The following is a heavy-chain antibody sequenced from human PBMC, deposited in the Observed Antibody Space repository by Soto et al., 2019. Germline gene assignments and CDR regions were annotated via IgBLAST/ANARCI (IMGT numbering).Heavy chain of an antibody. V-gene: IGHV4-30-2*01. Sequence: SETLSLTCAVYGGSISSGGYSWSWIRQPPGKGLEWIGYIYHSGSTYYNPSLKSRVTISVDTSKNQFSLKLSSVTAADTAVYYCARETSTIFGVVIDTYYGMDVWGQGTTVTVSS. CDR2: IYHSGST. CDR3: ARETSTIFGVVIDTYYGMDV. CDR1: GGSISSGGYS. J-gene: IGHJ6*02. D-gene: IGHD3-3*01.